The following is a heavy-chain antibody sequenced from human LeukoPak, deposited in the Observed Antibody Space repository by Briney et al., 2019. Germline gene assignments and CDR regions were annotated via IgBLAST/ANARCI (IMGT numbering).Heavy chain of an antibody. CDR1: GGSISSSSYY. CDR2: IYHGGRT. D-gene: IGHD2-15*01. J-gene: IGHJ6*03. Sequence: SETLSLTCTVSGGSISSSSYYWGWIRQTPGKGLEWIGYIYHGGRTDYNPSLKSRVTISVDTSKNQFSLNLSSVTAADTAVYYCAREWSYYMDVWGKGTTVTVSS. V-gene: IGHV4-39*07. CDR3: AREWSYYMDV.